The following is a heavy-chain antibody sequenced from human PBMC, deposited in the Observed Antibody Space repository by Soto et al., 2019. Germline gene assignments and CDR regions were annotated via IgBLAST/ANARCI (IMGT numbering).Heavy chain of an antibody. V-gene: IGHV1-69*01. CDR1: GGTFSSYA. CDR3: ARKESGSVVVVAGPYCMDV. Sequence: QVQLVQSGAEVKKPGSSVKVSCKASGGTFSSYAISWVRQAPGQGLEWMVGIIPIFGTANYAQKLQGRVTITADESTSTAYMELSSLRSADTAVYYCARKESGSVVVVAGPYCMDVWGQGTTVTVSS. D-gene: IGHD2-15*01. J-gene: IGHJ6*02. CDR2: IIPIFGTA.